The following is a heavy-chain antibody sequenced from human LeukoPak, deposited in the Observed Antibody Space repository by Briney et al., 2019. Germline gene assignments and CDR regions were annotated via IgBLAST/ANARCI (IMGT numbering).Heavy chain of an antibody. CDR1: GFTFSSYS. Sequence: GGSLRLSCAASGFTFSSYSMNWVRQAPGKGLEWVSSISSSSSSIYYADSVKGRFTISRDNAKNSLYLQMNSLRAEDTAVYYCARDSHYGDFDYWGQGTLVTVSS. J-gene: IGHJ4*02. CDR3: ARDSHYGDFDY. V-gene: IGHV3-21*01. CDR2: ISSSSSSI. D-gene: IGHD4-17*01.